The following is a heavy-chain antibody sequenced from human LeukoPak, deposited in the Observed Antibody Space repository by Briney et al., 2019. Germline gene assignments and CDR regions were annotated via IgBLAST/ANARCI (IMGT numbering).Heavy chain of an antibody. D-gene: IGHD3-3*01. V-gene: IGHV4-38-2*02. CDR3: ARDGDFWSGYYSRTYYFDY. CDR2: IYHSGSN. J-gene: IGHJ4*02. Sequence: PSETLSLTCAVSGYSISSGYYWGGIRPPPGKGLEGIGIIYHSGSNYYNQSLKRRVTISVDTYKNQFSLKLGSVTAADTAVYYCARDGDFWSGYYSRTYYFDYWGQGTLVTVSS. CDR1: GYSISSGYY.